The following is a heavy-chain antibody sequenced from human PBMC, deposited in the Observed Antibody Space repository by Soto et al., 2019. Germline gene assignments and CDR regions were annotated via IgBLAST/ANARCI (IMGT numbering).Heavy chain of an antibody. CDR1: GDSVSSNSAA. V-gene: IGHV6-1*01. CDR2: TYYRSKLYN. CDR3: ARDPFAPGIAVAGPYYYYYGMDV. Sequence: SQTLSLTCAISGDSVSSNSAAWNCISQSPSRGLEWLGRTYYRSKLYNDYAVSVKSRITINPDTSKNQFSLQLNSVTPEDTAVYYCARDPFAPGIAVAGPYYYYYGMDVWGQGTTVTVSS. J-gene: IGHJ6*02. D-gene: IGHD6-19*01.